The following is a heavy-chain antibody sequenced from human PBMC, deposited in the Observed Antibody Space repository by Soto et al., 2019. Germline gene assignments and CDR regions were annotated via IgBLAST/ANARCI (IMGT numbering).Heavy chain of an antibody. CDR2: ISGSGGST. CDR1: GFTFSSYA. D-gene: IGHD2-15*01. J-gene: IGHJ1*01. CDR3: AVDIVVVVAATDFQH. V-gene: IGHV3-23*01. Sequence: EVRLLESGGGLVQPGGSLRLSCAASGFTFSSYAMSWVRQAPGKGLEWVSAISGSGGSTYYADSVKGRFTISRDNSKNTLYLQMNSLRAEDTAVYYCAVDIVVVVAATDFQHWGQGTLVTVSS.